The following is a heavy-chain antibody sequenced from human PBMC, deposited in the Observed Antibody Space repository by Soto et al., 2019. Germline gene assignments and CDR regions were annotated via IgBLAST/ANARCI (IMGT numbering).Heavy chain of an antibody. CDR1: GFTFSSYW. D-gene: IGHD1-26*01. Sequence: VGSLRLSCAASGFTFSSYWMHWVRQSPGRGLMWVSRINNDGSSRSYADSVKGRFTISRDNAKNTLYLQVNSLRAEDTAVYYCSRDATTGYSAAGDYWGQGTLVTVSS. CDR3: SRDATTGYSAAGDY. J-gene: IGHJ4*02. V-gene: IGHV3-74*01. CDR2: INNDGSSR.